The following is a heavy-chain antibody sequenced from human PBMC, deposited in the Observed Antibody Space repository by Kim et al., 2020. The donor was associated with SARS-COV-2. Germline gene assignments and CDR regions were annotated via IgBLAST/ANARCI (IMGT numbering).Heavy chain of an antibody. D-gene: IGHD6-6*01. J-gene: IGHJ6*03. CDR2: ISSYGNYK. CDR1: GFTFRNYA. V-gene: IGHV3-30*01. Sequence: GGSLRLSCAASGFTFRNYAINWVRQAPGKGPEWVSVISSYGNYKYYSDSVHVRFTISRDNSKDTLYLQMNSLRIDDTAVYSCATRLQQLVGSYYCY. CDR3: ATRLQQLVGSYYCY.